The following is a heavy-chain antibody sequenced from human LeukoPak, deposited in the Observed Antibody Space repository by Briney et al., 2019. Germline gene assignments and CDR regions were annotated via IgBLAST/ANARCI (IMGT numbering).Heavy chain of an antibody. D-gene: IGHD2-2*01. Sequence: SETLSLTCAVDGGSFSGYYWSWIRQPPGKGLEWMGEINHSGSTNYNPSLKSRVTISVDTSKNQFSLKLSSVTAADTAVYYCASIVVPGNWFDPWGQGTLVTVSS. V-gene: IGHV4-34*01. J-gene: IGHJ5*02. CDR2: INHSGST. CDR1: GGSFSGYY. CDR3: ASIVVPGNWFDP.